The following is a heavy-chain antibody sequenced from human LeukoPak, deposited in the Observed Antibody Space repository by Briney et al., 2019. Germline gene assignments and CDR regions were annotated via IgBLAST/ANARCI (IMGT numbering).Heavy chain of an antibody. CDR3: ARGRLQLWSFPLPYNHYAIDV. CDR1: GESFRGYF. D-gene: IGHD5-18*01. V-gene: IGHV4-34*01. CDR2: SNHFGST. Sequence: SETLSLTCAVSGESFRGYFWTWIRQPPGKGLEWIGESNHFGSTDYNPSLKSRVTISVDTSKKQFSLNVRSVTDADTAVYFCARGRLQLWSFPLPYNHYAIDVWGQGTTVTVSS. J-gene: IGHJ6*02.